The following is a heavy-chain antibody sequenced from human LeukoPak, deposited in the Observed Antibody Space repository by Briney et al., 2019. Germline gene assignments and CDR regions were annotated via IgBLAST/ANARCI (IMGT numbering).Heavy chain of an antibody. D-gene: IGHD1-14*01. V-gene: IGHV3-30-3*01. Sequence: GGFLRLSCAASGFTFSSYAMHWVRQAPGKGLEWVAVISYDGSNKYYADSVKGRFTISRDNSKNTLYLQMNSLRAEDTAVYYCARERGPGKPQKSYFQHWGQGTLVTVSS. CDR3: ARERGPGKPQKSYFQH. CDR2: ISYDGSNK. CDR1: GFTFSSYA. J-gene: IGHJ1*01.